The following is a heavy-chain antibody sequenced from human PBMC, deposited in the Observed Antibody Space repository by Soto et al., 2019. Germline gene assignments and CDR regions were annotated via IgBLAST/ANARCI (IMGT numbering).Heavy chain of an antibody. CDR2: INSDGSST. Sequence: GGSLRLSCAASGFTFSSYLMHWVRQAPGKGLVWVSRINSDGSSTSYADSVKGRFTISRDNAKNTLYLQMNSLRAEDTAVYYCARASIVGPYYFDYWGQGTLVTVSS. V-gene: IGHV3-74*01. J-gene: IGHJ4*02. CDR1: GFTFSSYL. D-gene: IGHD1-26*01. CDR3: ARASIVGPYYFDY.